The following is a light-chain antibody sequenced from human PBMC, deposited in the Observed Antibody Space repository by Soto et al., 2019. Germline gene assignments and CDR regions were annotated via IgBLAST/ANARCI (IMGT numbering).Light chain of an antibody. Sequence: QSALTQPPSASGSPGQSVTISCTGTSSDVGGYNYVSWYQQHPGKAPNLMIYEVSKRPSGVPDRFSGSKSGNTASLTVSGLQAEDEADYYCSSYAGSNNLVLGGGTQLTVL. CDR3: SSYAGSNNLV. CDR2: EVS. V-gene: IGLV2-8*01. J-gene: IGLJ2*01. CDR1: SSDVGGYNY.